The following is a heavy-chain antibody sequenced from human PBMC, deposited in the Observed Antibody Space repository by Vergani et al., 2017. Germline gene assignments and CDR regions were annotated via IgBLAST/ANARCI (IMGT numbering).Heavy chain of an antibody. CDR1: GFTFSSYA. CDR3: ATDSSSPEYYFDY. CDR2: ISGSGGST. V-gene: IGHV3-23*01. J-gene: IGHJ4*02. D-gene: IGHD6-6*01. Sequence: EVQLLESGGGLVQPGGSLRLSCAASGFTFSSYAMSWVRQAPGKGLEWVSAISGSGGSTYYADSVKGRFTISRDNSKNTLYLQMKSLRAEDTAVYYCATDSSSPEYYFDYWGQGTLVTVSS.